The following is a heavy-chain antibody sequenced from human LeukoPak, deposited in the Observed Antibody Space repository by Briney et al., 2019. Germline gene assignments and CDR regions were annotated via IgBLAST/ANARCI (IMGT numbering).Heavy chain of an antibody. J-gene: IGHJ4*02. CDR2: VNHSGST. D-gene: IGHD2-2*01. CDR1: GGSFSGYY. V-gene: IGHV4-34*01. CDR3: ARVSRRNFDY. Sequence: ASETLSLTCAVYGGSFSGYYWSWIRQPPGKGLEWIGEVNHSGSTNYNPSLKSRVTMSVDTSKNQFSLKLSSVTAADTAVYYCARVSRRNFDYWGQGTLVTVSS.